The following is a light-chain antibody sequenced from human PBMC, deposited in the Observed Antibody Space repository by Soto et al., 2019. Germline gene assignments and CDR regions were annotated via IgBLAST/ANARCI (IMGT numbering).Light chain of an antibody. CDR3: QWRSDWPPRLT. CDR1: ESIGNY. V-gene: IGKV3-11*01. CDR2: DAS. J-gene: IGKJ4*01. Sequence: EVVLTQSPATLSLSQGERATLSCRASESIGNYLAWYQQKLGQAPKLLIYDASHRAIGIPGWFSGDGSGTDFTLTISSLEPEDFAVYYCQWRSDWPPRLTFGGGTKVEIK.